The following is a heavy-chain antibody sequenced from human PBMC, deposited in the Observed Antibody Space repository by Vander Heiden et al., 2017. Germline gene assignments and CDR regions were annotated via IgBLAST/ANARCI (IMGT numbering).Heavy chain of an antibody. D-gene: IGHD3-10*01. Sequence: EVQLLESGGGLVQPGRYLRLSCAASGFTFSSYAMSWVRQAPGKGLEWVSAISGSGGSTYYADSVKGRFTISRDNSKNTLYLQMNSLRAEDTAVYYCAKEGTMVRGVSPIDYWGQGTLVTVSS. CDR3: AKEGTMVRGVSPIDY. V-gene: IGHV3-23*01. CDR1: GFTFSSYA. CDR2: ISGSGGST. J-gene: IGHJ4*02.